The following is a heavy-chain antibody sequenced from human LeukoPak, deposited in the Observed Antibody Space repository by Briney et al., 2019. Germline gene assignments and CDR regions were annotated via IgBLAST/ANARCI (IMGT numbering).Heavy chain of an antibody. D-gene: IGHD3-3*01. CDR3: ARDQQSSDFWSGYYH. CDR1: GGSISSGSYY. J-gene: IGHJ5*02. V-gene: IGHV4-61*02. CDR2: IYTSGST. Sequence: SQTLSLTCTVSGGSISSGSYYWSWIRQPAGKGLEWIGRIYTSGSTNYNPPLKSRVTISVDTSKNQFSLKLSSVTAADTAVYYCARDQQSSDFWSGYYHWGQGTLVTVSS.